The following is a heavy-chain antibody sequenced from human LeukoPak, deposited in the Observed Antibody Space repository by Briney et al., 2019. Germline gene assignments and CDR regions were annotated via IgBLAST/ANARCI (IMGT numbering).Heavy chain of an antibody. CDR1: GYTFTSYG. J-gene: IGHJ4*02. CDR2: ISAYNGNT. Sequence: ASVKVSCKASGYTFTSYGISWVRQAPGQGLEWMGWISAYNGNTNYAQKLQGRVTITTDTSTSTAYMELRSLRSDDTAVYYCALDGAAAGPHEPFDYWGQGTLVTVSS. V-gene: IGHV1-18*01. D-gene: IGHD6-13*01. CDR3: ALDGAAAGPHEPFDY.